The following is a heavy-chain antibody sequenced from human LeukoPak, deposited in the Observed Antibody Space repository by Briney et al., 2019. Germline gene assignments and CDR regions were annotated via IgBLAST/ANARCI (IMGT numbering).Heavy chain of an antibody. CDR3: ATVFRYGGFSY. CDR2: IIPIFGTA. Sequence: SVKVSCKASGGTFSSYAISWVRQAPGQGLEWMGGIIPIFGTASYAQKFQGRVTITTDESTSTAYMELSSLRSEDTAVYYCATVFRYGGFSYWGQGTLVTVSS. CDR1: GGTFSSYA. V-gene: IGHV1-69*05. J-gene: IGHJ4*02. D-gene: IGHD4-23*01.